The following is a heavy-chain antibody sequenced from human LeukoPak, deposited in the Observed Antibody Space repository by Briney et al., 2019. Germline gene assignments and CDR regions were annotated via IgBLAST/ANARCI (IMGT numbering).Heavy chain of an antibody. D-gene: IGHD3-10*01. CDR3: AKARLLWFGEPRNYFDY. J-gene: IGHJ4*02. CDR1: GFTFSSYA. V-gene: IGHV3-23*01. CDR2: ISGSGGST. Sequence: GGSLRLSCAASGFTFSSYAMSWVRQAPGKGLEWVSAISGSGGSTYYADSVKGRFTISRDNSKNTLHPQMNSLRAEDTAVYYCAKARLLWFGEPRNYFDYWGQGTLVTVSS.